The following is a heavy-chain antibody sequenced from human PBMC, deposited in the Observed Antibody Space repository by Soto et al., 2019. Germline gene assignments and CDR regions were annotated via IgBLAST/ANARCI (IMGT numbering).Heavy chain of an antibody. Sequence: QLQLQESGSGLMKPSQTLSLTCAVSGGSISSGGYSWNWIRQPPGKGLECIGYIYHSGYTLYNPSLKRRVTISVAKSKNQFSLTLSSVTAADTAVYYCARDQLEGNWFDPWGQGTLVTVSS. CDR2: IYHSGYT. V-gene: IGHV4-30-2*01. CDR3: ARDQLEGNWFDP. D-gene: IGHD1-1*01. CDR1: GGSISSGGYS. J-gene: IGHJ5*02.